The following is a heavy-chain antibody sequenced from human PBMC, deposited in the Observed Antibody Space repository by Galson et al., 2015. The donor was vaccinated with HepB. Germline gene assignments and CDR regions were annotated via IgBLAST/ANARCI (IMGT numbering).Heavy chain of an antibody. J-gene: IGHJ1*01. CDR1: GFTFDDYG. Sequence: SLRLSCAASGFTFDDYGMSWVRQAPGKGLEWVPGINWNGGSTGYADSVKGRFTISRDNAKNSLYLQMNSLRAEDTALYYCARVSTDVDTAMGYRASAEYFQHWGQGTLVTVSS. V-gene: IGHV3-20*04. CDR3: ARVSTDVDTAMGYRASAEYFQH. CDR2: INWNGGST. D-gene: IGHD5-18*01.